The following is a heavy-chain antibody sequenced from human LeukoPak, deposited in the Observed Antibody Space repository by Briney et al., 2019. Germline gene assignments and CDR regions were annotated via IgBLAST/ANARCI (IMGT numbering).Heavy chain of an antibody. V-gene: IGHV3-7*01. CDR1: GFTFSRHW. Sequence: GGSLRLSCAVSGFTFSRHWMSWVRQAPGKGLEWLANIKQDGSEKYYVDSVEGRFTISRDNAKNSLYLQMNSLKAEDTAVYYCARSYYGSGTSYGMDVWGQGTTVTVSS. CDR3: ARSYYGSGTSYGMDV. CDR2: IKQDGSEK. D-gene: IGHD3-10*01. J-gene: IGHJ6*02.